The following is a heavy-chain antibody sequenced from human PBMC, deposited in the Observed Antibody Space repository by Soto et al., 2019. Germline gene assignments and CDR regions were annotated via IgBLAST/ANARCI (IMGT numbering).Heavy chain of an antibody. CDR3: ARYRPGSGALDY. J-gene: IGHJ4*02. V-gene: IGHV3-73*01. CDR2: IRDKGNNYAT. CDR1: GFIVSGFG. Sequence: GGSLRLSCAASGFIVSGFGIHWVRQASGKGLEWVGRIRDKGNNYATTYAASMKGRFTISRDDSETTAFLQMNSLITEDTAVYYCARYRPGSGALDYWGQGTLVTVSS. D-gene: IGHD3-10*01.